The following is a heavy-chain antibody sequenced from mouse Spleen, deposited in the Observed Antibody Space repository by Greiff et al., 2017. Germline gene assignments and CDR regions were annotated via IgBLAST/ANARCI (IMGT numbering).Heavy chain of an antibody. D-gene: IGHD1-2*01. J-gene: IGHJ3*01. Sequence: QVQLQQPGAELVKPGASVKMSCKASGYTFTSYWITWVKQRPGQGLEWIGDIYPGSGSTNYNEKFKSKATLTVDTSSSTAYMQLSSLTSEDSAVYYCARGDTTAHGGFAYWGQGTLVTVSA. CDR2: IYPGSGST. CDR3: ARGDTTAHGGFAY. CDR1: GYTFTSYW. V-gene: IGHV1-55*01.